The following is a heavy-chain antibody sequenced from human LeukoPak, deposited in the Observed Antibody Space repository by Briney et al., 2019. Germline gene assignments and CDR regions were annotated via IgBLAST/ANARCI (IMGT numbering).Heavy chain of an antibody. D-gene: IGHD2-21*02. CDR1: GGTFTSFA. V-gene: IGHV1-69*10. J-gene: IGHJ4*02. Sequence: GASVRVSCKASGGTFTSFAISWVRQAPGQGLDWRGGIIPIFGIANYAQKFQGRVTITADKSTSTAYMELSSLRSEDTAVYYCARAYCGGDCYAPFDYWGQGTLVTVSS. CDR2: IIPIFGIA. CDR3: ARAYCGGDCYAPFDY.